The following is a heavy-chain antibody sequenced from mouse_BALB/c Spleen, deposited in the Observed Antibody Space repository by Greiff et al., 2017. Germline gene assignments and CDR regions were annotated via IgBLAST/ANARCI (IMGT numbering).Heavy chain of an antibody. Sequence: EVQLQQSGPELVKPGASVKISCKASGYTFTDYNMHWVKQSHGKSLEWIGYIYPYNGGTGYNQKFKSKATLTVDNSSSTAYMELRSLTSEDSAVYYCAREGIYYYGSSYWTGAMDYWGQGTSVTVSA. CDR1: GYTFTDYN. D-gene: IGHD1-1*01. CDR2: IYPYNGGT. J-gene: IGHJ4*01. CDR3: AREGIYYYGSSYWTGAMDY. V-gene: IGHV1S29*02.